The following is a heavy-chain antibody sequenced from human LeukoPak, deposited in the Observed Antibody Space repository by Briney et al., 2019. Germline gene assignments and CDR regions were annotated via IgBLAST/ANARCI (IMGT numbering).Heavy chain of an antibody. J-gene: IGHJ5*02. Sequence: GGSLRLSCAASGFTFSSYSMNWVRQAPGKGLEWVSSISSSSSYIYYADSVKGRFTISRDNAKNSLYLQMNSLRAEDTAVYYCAKVGSSGRPPFDPWGQGTLVTVSS. V-gene: IGHV3-21*04. CDR3: AKVGSSGRPPFDP. CDR2: ISSSSSYI. CDR1: GFTFSSYS. D-gene: IGHD6-19*01.